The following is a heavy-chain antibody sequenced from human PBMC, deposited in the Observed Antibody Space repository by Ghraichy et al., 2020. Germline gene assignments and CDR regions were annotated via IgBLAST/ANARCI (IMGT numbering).Heavy chain of an antibody. V-gene: IGHV4-34*01. D-gene: IGHD1-14*01. CDR1: GGSFSGYY. CDR2: INHSGST. Sequence: SQTLSLTCAVYGGSFSGYYWSWIRQPPGKGLEWIGEINHSGSTNYNPSLKSRVTILVDTSKNQFSLKLSSVTAADTAVYYCARLITENGPNWFDPWGQGTLVTVSS. J-gene: IGHJ5*02. CDR3: ARLITENGPNWFDP.